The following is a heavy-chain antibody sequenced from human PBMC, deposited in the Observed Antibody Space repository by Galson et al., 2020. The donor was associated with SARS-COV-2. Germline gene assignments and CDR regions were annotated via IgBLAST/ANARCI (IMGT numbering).Heavy chain of an antibody. V-gene: IGHV3-64D*06. D-gene: IGHD3-3*01. J-gene: IGHJ6*03. CDR1: GFTFSRYA. CDR3: VKALVSGYYVDRYYMDV. Sequence: GESLKISCSAAGFTFSRYAMYWVRQAPGKGLEYVSGISRNAGSINYADSVNGRFTIARDNSKNTLYLQMNSLKVEDTAVYYCVKALVSGYYVDRYYMDVWGKGTTVIVSS. CDR2: ISRNAGSI.